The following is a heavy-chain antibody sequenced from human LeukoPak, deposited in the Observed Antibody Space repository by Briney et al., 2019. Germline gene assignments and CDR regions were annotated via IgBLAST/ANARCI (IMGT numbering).Heavy chain of an antibody. CDR1: GYTFTSYY. CDR2: INPSDGST. V-gene: IGHV1-46*01. D-gene: IGHD3-10*01. Sequence: GASVKVSCKASGYTFTSYYIHLVRQAPGQGFEWMAIINPSDGSTTNSQKFQGRVTMTRDTSTSTVYMELNSLRSEDKAVYYCARDGSGTYWAHYNWFDPWGQGTLVTVSS. J-gene: IGHJ5*02. CDR3: ARDGSGTYWAHYNWFDP.